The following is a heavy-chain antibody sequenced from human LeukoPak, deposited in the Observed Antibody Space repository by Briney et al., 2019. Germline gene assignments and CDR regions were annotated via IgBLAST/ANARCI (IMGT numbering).Heavy chain of an antibody. CDR1: GGSISSSSYY. Sequence: PSETLSLTCTVSGGSISSSSYYWGWIRQPPGKGLEWIGSIYYSGSTYYNPSLKSRVTISVDTSKNQFSLKLSSVTAADTAVYYCAKDQGSSDGYYYYGMDVWGQGTTVTVSS. D-gene: IGHD2-2*01. V-gene: IGHV4-39*02. CDR2: IYYSGST. J-gene: IGHJ6*02. CDR3: AKDQGSSDGYYYYGMDV.